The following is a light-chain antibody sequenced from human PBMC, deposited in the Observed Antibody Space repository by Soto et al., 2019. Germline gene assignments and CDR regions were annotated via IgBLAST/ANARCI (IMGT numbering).Light chain of an antibody. J-gene: IGKJ1*01. V-gene: IGKV1-16*02. CDR3: QQYDTFPRT. CDR2: ATY. Sequence: DIQMTQSPSSLSASVGDRVTITCRASQGINNYVAWFQQKPGRAPKSLIYATYSLQSGVPSKFSASGSGTEFTLTISSLQPADFATYYCQQYDTFPRTFGQGTKVEI. CDR1: QGINNY.